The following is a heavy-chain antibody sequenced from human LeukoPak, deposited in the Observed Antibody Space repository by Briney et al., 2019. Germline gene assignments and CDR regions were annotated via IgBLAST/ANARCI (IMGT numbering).Heavy chain of an antibody. CDR1: GIIFSKYW. Sequence: GGSLRLSCEASGIIFSKYWMSWIRQAPGKGLEWVANIKQDGSEKYYLDSVKGRFTISRDNAKNSLYLHMNSLRAEDTAVYYCTTSWDYWGQGTLVTVSS. V-gene: IGHV3-7*01. J-gene: IGHJ4*02. CDR2: IKQDGSEK. CDR3: TTSWDY.